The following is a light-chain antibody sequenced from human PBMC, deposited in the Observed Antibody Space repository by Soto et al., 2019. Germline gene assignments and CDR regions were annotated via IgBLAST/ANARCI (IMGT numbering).Light chain of an antibody. CDR2: DNN. Sequence: QSVLTQPPSVSAAPGQKVTISCSGSSSNIGKNYVSWYQQLPGTAPKLLIHDNNNRPSGIPDRFSGSKSGTSATLGITGLQTGDEADYYCGTWDSSLSAVVFGGGTKLPVL. J-gene: IGLJ2*01. CDR3: GTWDSSLSAVV. V-gene: IGLV1-51*01. CDR1: SSNIGKNY.